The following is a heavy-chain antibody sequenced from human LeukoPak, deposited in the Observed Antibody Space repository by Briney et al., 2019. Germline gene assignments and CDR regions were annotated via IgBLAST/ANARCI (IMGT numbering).Heavy chain of an antibody. Sequence: ASVKVSCKASGGTFSSYAISWVRQAPGQGPEWMGWINPNSGGTNYAQKFQGRVTMTRDTSISTAYMELSRLRSDDTAVYYCAGDYGDYGSVGYWGQGTLVTVSS. D-gene: IGHD4-17*01. CDR2: INPNSGGT. CDR1: GGTFSSYA. V-gene: IGHV1-2*02. J-gene: IGHJ4*02. CDR3: AGDYGDYGSVGY.